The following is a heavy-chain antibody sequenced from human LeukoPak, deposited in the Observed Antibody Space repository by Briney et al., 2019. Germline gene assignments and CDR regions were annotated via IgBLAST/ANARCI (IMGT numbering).Heavy chain of an antibody. CDR3: ARDSRGYQTPWWY. CDR1: GGSISSGGYY. CDR2: IYYSGST. Sequence: PSETLSLTCTASGGSISSGGYYWSWIRQHPGKGLEWIGYIYYSGSTYYNPSLKSRVTISVDTSKNQFSLKPSSVTAADTAVYYCARDSRGYQTPWWYWGQGTLVTVSS. V-gene: IGHV4-31*03. D-gene: IGHD5-18*01. J-gene: IGHJ4*02.